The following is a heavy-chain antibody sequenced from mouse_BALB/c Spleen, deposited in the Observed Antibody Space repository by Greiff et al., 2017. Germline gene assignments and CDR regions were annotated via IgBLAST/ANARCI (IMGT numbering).Heavy chain of an antibody. D-gene: IGHD2-10*02. CDR1: GFTFSSFG. Sequence: EVQLVESGGGLVQPGGSRKLSCAASGFTFSSFGMHWVRQAPEKGLEWVAYISSGSSTIYYADTVKGRFTISRDNPKNTLFLQMTSLRSEDTAMYYCARLKGGYGNYDAMDYWGQGTSVTVSS. J-gene: IGHJ4*01. CDR2: ISSGSSTI. V-gene: IGHV5-17*02. CDR3: ARLKGGYGNYDAMDY.